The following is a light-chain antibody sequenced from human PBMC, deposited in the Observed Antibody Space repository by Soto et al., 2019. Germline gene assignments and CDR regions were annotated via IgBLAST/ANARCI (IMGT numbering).Light chain of an antibody. CDR2: AAS. Sequence: DIQLTQSPSFLSASVGDRVTITCRASQGISSYLAWYQQKPGKAPKLLIYAASTLQSGVPSRFSGSGSGTEFTLTISSLRPEDFATYYCQQSYTRTFGQGTKVDIK. CDR1: QGISSY. CDR3: QQSYTRT. V-gene: IGKV1-9*01. J-gene: IGKJ1*01.